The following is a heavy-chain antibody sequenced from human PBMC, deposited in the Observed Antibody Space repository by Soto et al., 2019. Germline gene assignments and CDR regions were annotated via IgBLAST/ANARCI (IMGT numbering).Heavy chain of an antibody. Sequence: ELQLVETGGGLIQTGGSLRLSCEASGFSISSNYIAWVRQPPGKGLEWVSTTFSGGNTEYAASVKGRCSISRDNYKNTLYLQMDNLRVEDTAVYYCARKPPSAIQGWAFGMDVWCQGTTVSVSS. D-gene: IGHD2-21*01. CDR1: GFSISSNY. J-gene: IGHJ6*02. CDR2: TFSGGNT. CDR3: ARKPPSAIQGWAFGMDV. V-gene: IGHV3-53*02.